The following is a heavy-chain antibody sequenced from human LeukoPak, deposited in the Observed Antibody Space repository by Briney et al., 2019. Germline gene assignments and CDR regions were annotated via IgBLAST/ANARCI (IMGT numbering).Heavy chain of an antibody. J-gene: IGHJ4*02. D-gene: IGHD5-24*01. CDR1: GFTFSRYW. CDR2: ISPDGSRT. Sequence: GGSLRLSCAASGFTFSRYWMHWVRQAPGKGLVWVSRISPDGSRTTYADSVKGRFTISRDNAKNSLYLQMHSLRAEDTALYYCARGRDGYYYFDYWGQGTLVTVSS. V-gene: IGHV3-74*01. CDR3: ARGRDGYYYFDY.